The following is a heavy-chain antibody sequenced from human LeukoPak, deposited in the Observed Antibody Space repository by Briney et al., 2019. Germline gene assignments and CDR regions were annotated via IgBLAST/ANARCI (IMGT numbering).Heavy chain of an antibody. CDR3: ARLDTTGYYWKLFDY. Sequence: SQTLSLTCTVSGGSISSGSYYWSWIRQPAGQGLEYIGRMYTSGSTNYNPSLKSRVTISVDTSKNQFSLKLSSVTAADTAVYYCARLDTTGYYWKLFDYWGQGTLVTVSS. V-gene: IGHV4-61*02. CDR1: GGSISSGSYY. CDR2: MYTSGST. D-gene: IGHD3-9*01. J-gene: IGHJ4*02.